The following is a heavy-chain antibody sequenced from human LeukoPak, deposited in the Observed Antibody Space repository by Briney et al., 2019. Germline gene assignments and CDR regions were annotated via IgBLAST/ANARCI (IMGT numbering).Heavy chain of an antibody. J-gene: IGHJ6*02. D-gene: IGHD3-3*01. Sequence: GASVKVSCKASGYTFTSYGISWVRQAPGQGLEWMGWISAYNGNTNYAQKLQGRVTMTTDTSTSTAYMELSRLRSDDTAVYYCAKPGVLRFLEWSPSPVGSYGMDVWGQGTTVTVSS. CDR1: GYTFTSYG. CDR2: ISAYNGNT. V-gene: IGHV1-18*01. CDR3: AKPGVLRFLEWSPSPVGSYGMDV.